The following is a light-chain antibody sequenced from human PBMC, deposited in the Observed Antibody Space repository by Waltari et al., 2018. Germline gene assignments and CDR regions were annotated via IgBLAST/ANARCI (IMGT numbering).Light chain of an antibody. CDR3: QQYNNWPPLT. CDR2: GAS. CDR1: QSVSSN. J-gene: IGKJ4*01. Sequence: EIVMTQSPATLSVSPGERATLSCRASQSVSSNLAWYQQKPGQAPRLLIYGASTRATGITSRFSGSGSGTEFSLTISGLQSEDFAVYCCQQYNNWPPLTFGGGTKVEIK. V-gene: IGKV3-15*01.